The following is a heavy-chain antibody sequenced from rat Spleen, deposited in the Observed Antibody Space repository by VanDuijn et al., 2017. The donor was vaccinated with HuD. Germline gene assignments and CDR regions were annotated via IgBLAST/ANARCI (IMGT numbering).Heavy chain of an antibody. CDR3: ARHLREASGVMDA. Sequence: QVQLKESGPGLVQPSQTLSLTCTVSGFSLTSNSVHWLRQPPGRGLEWMGIIWAGGGTNYNSAVKSRLSISRDTSKSQVLLKMNSLQPEDTGTYYCARHLREASGVMDAWGQGASVTVSS. CDR1: GFSLTSNS. CDR2: IWAGGGT. V-gene: IGHV2-72*01. D-gene: IGHD4-3*01. J-gene: IGHJ4*01.